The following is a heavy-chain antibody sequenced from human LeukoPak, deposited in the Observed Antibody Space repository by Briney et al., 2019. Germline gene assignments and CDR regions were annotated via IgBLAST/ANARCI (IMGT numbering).Heavy chain of an antibody. D-gene: IGHD3-22*01. CDR1: GYSFTSYW. CDR3: ARHRTTGTDSSGFFDY. V-gene: IGHV5-51*01. Sequence: GESLTISCKGSGYSFTSYWIGWVRQMPGKGLEWMGIIYPGDSDTRYSPSFQGQVTISADKSISTAYLQRSSLKASDTAMYYCARHRTTGTDSSGFFDYWGQGTLVTVSS. CDR2: IYPGDSDT. J-gene: IGHJ4*02.